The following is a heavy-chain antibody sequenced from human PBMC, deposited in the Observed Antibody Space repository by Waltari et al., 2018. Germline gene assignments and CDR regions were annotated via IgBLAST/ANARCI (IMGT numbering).Heavy chain of an antibody. J-gene: IGHJ4*02. Sequence: YGMHWVRQAPGKGLEWVAVIGYDGNNKYYADSVKGRFTISRDNSKNTLYLQLNSLRAEDTAFYYCARDISDISGPFDYWGQGTLVSVSS. D-gene: IGHD3-22*01. CDR3: ARDISDISGPFDY. CDR1: YG. V-gene: IGHV3-33*01. CDR2: IGYDGNNK.